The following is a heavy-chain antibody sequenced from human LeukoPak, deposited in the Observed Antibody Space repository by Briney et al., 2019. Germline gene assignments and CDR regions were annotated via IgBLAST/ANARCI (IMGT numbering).Heavy chain of an antibody. J-gene: IGHJ6*02. CDR2: TYYRSKWYN. CDR3: AREFRGYCSSTSCYYYYGMDV. D-gene: IGHD2-2*01. Sequence: SQTFSLTCAISGDSVSSNSAAWNWIRQSPSRGLEWLGRTYYRSKWYNDYAVSVKSRITINPDTSKNQFSLQLNSVTPEDTAVYYCAREFRGYCSSTSCYYYYGMDVWGQGTTVTVSS. V-gene: IGHV6-1*01. CDR1: GDSVSSNSAA.